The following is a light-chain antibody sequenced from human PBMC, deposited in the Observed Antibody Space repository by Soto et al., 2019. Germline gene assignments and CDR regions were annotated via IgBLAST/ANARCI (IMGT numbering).Light chain of an antibody. CDR2: EGS. V-gene: IGLV2-23*01. Sequence: QSALTQPASVSGSPGQSITISCTGTSSDVGSYNLVSWYQQHPGKAPKLMIYEGSKRPSGVSNRFSGSKSGNTASLTISGLQAEDEADYYCCREVFGGGTKLTVL. CDR3: CREV. J-gene: IGLJ2*01. CDR1: SSDVGSYNL.